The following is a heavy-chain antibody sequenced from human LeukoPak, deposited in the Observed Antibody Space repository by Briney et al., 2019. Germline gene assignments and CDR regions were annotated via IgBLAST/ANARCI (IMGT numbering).Heavy chain of an antibody. CDR1: GFTFDDYA. V-gene: IGHV3-9*01. CDR2: TSWNSGSI. CDR3: AKADILTGYSSPLTYYFDY. Sequence: GRSLRLSCAASGFTFDDYAMHWVRQAPGKGLEWVSGTSWNSGSIGYADSVKGRFTISRDNAKNSLYLQMNSLRAEDTALYYCAKADILTGYSSPLTYYFDYWGQGTLVTVSS. J-gene: IGHJ4*02. D-gene: IGHD3-9*01.